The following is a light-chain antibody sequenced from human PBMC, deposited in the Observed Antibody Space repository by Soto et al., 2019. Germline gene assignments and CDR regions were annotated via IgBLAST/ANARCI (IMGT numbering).Light chain of an antibody. V-gene: IGKV1-33*01. CDR1: QDISKY. J-gene: IGKJ2*01. Sequence: DIQMTQSPSSLSASVGDRVTITCQASQDISKYLNWYQLQPGKAPRLLIYDASNVDAGVPSRFSGSGSGTDFTLTISSLQPEYIATYFCQQFDTLPPAFGQGTKLAIK. CDR2: DAS. CDR3: QQFDTLPPA.